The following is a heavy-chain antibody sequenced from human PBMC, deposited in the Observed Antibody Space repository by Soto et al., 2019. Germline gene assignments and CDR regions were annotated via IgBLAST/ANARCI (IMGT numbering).Heavy chain of an antibody. CDR3: ARQTYSSSWFFDY. Sequence: PSETLSLTCTVSGGSISSSSYYWGWIRQPPGRGLEWIGSIYYSGSTYYNPSLKSRVTIFVDTSKNQFSLKLTSVIAADTAVYYCARQTYSSSWFFDYWGQGTLVTVS. J-gene: IGHJ4*02. V-gene: IGHV4-39*01. CDR2: IYYSGST. D-gene: IGHD6-13*01. CDR1: GGSISSSSYY.